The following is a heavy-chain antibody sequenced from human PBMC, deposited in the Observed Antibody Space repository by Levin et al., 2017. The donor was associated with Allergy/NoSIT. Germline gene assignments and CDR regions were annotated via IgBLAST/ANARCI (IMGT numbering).Heavy chain of an antibody. CDR3: AREDRGSGWYFEMGFDY. CDR1: GFTFSRHA. V-gene: IGHV3-23*01. Sequence: GGSLSLSCAASGFTFSRHAVAWVRQAPGKGLEWVSAISGSGGSIYYADSVKGRFTISRDNSKNTLYLQMNSLRSEDTAVYYCAREDRGSGWYFEMGFDYWGQGTLVTVSS. J-gene: IGHJ4*02. CDR2: ISGSGGSI. D-gene: IGHD6-19*01.